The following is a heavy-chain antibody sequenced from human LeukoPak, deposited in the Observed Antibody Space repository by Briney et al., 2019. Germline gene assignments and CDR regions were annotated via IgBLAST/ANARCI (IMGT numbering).Heavy chain of an antibody. V-gene: IGHV3-53*01. D-gene: IGHD2-15*01. CDR1: GFTVSSDY. CDR2: IYSGGST. J-gene: IGHJ3*02. CDR3: ARGPYCSGGSCYSTNAFDI. Sequence: GGSLRLSCAASGFTVSSDYMSWVRQAPGKGLEWVSVIYSGGSTYYVDSVKGRFTISRDNSKNTLYLQMNSLRAEDTAVYYCARGPYCSGGSCYSTNAFDIWGQGTMVTVSS.